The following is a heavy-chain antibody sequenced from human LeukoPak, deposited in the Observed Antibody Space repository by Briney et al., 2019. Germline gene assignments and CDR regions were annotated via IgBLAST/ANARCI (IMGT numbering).Heavy chain of an antibody. J-gene: IGHJ4*02. Sequence: TFSSYGMSWVRQAPGKGLEWIGSIPYSGNTYYNPSVKSRVTISIDTSKNQFSLKLSSVTAADTAVYYCARALGPDRPLDYWGQGMLVTVSS. D-gene: IGHD1-14*01. V-gene: IGHV4-39*07. CDR1: TFSSYG. CDR3: ARALGPDRPLDY. CDR2: IPYSGNT.